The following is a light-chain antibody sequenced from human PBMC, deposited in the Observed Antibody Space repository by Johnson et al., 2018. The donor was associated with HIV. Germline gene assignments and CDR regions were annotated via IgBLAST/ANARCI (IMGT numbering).Light chain of an antibody. CDR2: DNN. CDR3: GTWDSSLNAGV. CDR1: SSNIGNNY. Sequence: QAVLTQPPSVSAAPGQKVTISCSGSSSNIGNNYVSWYQQLPGTAPKLLIYDNNKRPSGIPDRFSGSTSGTSATLGITGLPTGDEADYYCGTWDSSLNAGVFGTGTRVTVL. V-gene: IGLV1-51*01. J-gene: IGLJ1*01.